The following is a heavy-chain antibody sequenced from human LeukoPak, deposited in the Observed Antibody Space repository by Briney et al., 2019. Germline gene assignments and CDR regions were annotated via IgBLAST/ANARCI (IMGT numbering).Heavy chain of an antibody. V-gene: IGHV3-30*04. J-gene: IGHJ6*03. CDR2: ISYDGSNK. Sequence: GRSLRLSCAASGFTFSSYAMHWVRQAPGKGLEWVAVISYDGSNKYYADSVKGRFTSSRDNSKNMLELQMNNLRAEDTAVYYCAKDRDRNYYYYMGVWGKGTTVTISS. CDR3: AKDRDRNYYYYMGV. D-gene: IGHD5-24*01. CDR1: GFTFSSYA.